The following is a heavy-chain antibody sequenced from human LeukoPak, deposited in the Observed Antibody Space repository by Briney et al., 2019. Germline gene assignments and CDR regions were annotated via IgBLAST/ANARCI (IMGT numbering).Heavy chain of an antibody. Sequence: GGSLRLSCAASGFTFSDYYMSWIRQAPGKGLEWVSYISSSSSYTNYADSVKGRFTISRDNAKNSLYLQMNSLRAEDTAVYYCASARHGYCSSTSCFYFDYWGQGTLVTVSS. CDR2: ISSSSSYT. CDR3: ASARHGYCSSTSCFYFDY. D-gene: IGHD2-2*01. J-gene: IGHJ4*02. V-gene: IGHV3-11*06. CDR1: GFTFSDYY.